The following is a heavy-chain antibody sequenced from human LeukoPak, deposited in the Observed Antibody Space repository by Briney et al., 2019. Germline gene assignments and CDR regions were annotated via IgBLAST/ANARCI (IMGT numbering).Heavy chain of an antibody. CDR2: IYYSGST. V-gene: IGHV4-59*12. CDR1: GGSISNYY. J-gene: IGHJ4*02. D-gene: IGHD5-12*01. Sequence: SETLSLTCTVSGGSISNYYWSWIRQPPGKRLEWIGYIYYSGSTYYNPSLKSRVTISVDTSKNQFSLKLSSVTAADTAVYYCARERHIVATIGVYHFDYWGQGILVTVSS. CDR3: ARERHIVATIGVYHFDY.